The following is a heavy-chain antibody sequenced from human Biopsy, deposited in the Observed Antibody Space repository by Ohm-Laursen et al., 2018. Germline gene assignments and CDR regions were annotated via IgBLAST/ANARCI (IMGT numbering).Heavy chain of an antibody. D-gene: IGHD3-9*01. CDR2: INPNSGNA. CDR1: GDTFAGYD. CDR3: ARVPAYPSIDGYYGLDL. Sequence: SVKASCKVSGDTFAGYDLHWVRQAPGHGVEWMGGINPNSGNANYAQSFQGRLTVTRDTSISTAYMELTCLTFDDTAIYYCARVPAYPSIDGYYGLDLWGQGTTVIVSS. J-gene: IGHJ6*02. V-gene: IGHV1-2*02.